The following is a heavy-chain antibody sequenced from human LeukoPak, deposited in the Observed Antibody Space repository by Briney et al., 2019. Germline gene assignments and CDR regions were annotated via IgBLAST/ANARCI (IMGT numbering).Heavy chain of an antibody. CDR2: ISDSAINT. CDR1: GFTFSSYG. Sequence: GGSLRLSCAASGFTFSSYGMHWVRQAPGKGLEWISYISDSAINTHYADSVKGRFTISRDNAKKLLVLEMKSLRSEDTAVYYCAAYYGSGSVNYYRGMDIWGQGTTVTVSS. D-gene: IGHD3-10*01. CDR3: AAYYGSGSVNYYRGMDI. J-gene: IGHJ6*02. V-gene: IGHV3-48*04.